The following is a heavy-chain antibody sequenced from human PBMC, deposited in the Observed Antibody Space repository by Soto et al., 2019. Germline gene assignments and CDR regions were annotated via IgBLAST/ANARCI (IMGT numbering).Heavy chain of an antibody. V-gene: IGHV1-8*01. Sequence: GASVKVSCKASGYTFTSYDINWVRQATGQGLEWMGWMNPNSGNTGYAQKFQGRVTMTRNTSISTAYMELSSLRSEDTAVYYCARAGLSDGYPSYYYYYMDVWGKGTTVTVSS. D-gene: IGHD3-22*01. CDR2: MNPNSGNT. CDR1: GYTFTSYD. CDR3: ARAGLSDGYPSYYYYYMDV. J-gene: IGHJ6*03.